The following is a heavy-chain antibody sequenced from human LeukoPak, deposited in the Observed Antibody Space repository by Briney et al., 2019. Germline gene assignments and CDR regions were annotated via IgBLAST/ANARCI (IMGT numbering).Heavy chain of an antibody. Sequence: GGSLRLSCEASGFTFSSFSMHWVRQAPGKGLVWVSRINSDGSSTSYADSVKGRFTISRDNAKNTLYLQMSSLRAEDTAVYYCAMPSYCYDSSGSDFDYWGQGTLVTVSS. D-gene: IGHD3-22*01. J-gene: IGHJ4*02. V-gene: IGHV3-74*01. CDR1: GFTFSSFS. CDR3: AMPSYCYDSSGSDFDY. CDR2: INSDGSST.